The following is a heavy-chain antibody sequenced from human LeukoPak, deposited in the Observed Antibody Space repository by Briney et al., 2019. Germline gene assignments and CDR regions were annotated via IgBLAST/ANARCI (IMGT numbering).Heavy chain of an antibody. D-gene: IGHD3-22*01. CDR2: IYSTGTT. V-gene: IGHV3-66*01. Sequence: QPGGSLRLSCEASGFSVSSNYMTWVRQSPGKGLEWVSVIYSTGTTYYADSVKGRFTISRDNSKNTLYLEMKNLRAEDTAVYYCARDPSSGYYLNFDCWGRGTLVTVSS. CDR3: ARDPSSGYYLNFDC. CDR1: GFSVSSNY. J-gene: IGHJ4*02.